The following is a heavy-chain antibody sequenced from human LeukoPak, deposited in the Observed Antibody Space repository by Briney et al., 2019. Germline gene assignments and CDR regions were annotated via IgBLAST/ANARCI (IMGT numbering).Heavy chain of an antibody. D-gene: IGHD3-22*01. V-gene: IGHV4-34*01. CDR3: ARAENYYDSSGYYYNTRPHLFDY. CDR2: INHSGST. Sequence: SETLSLTRAVYGGSFSGYYWSWIRQPPGKGLEWIGEINHSGSTNYNPSLKSRVTISVDTSKNQFSLKLSSVTAADTAVYYCARAENYYDSSGYYYNTRPHLFDYWGQGTLVTVSS. CDR1: GGSFSGYY. J-gene: IGHJ4*02.